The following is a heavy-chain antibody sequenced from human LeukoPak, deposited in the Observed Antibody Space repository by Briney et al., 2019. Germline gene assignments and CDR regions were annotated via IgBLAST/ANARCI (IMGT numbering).Heavy chain of an antibody. D-gene: IGHD6-19*01. CDR3: ARPYYSSAWYGDAFDI. J-gene: IGHJ3*02. CDR2: LWYDGSSR. V-gene: IGHV3-33*01. Sequence: GGSLRLSCAASGFTFSDYGMHWVRQAPGKGLERVAVLWYDGSSRYYADSVKGRFTISRDNSKNTLFLQMNSLRAEDSAVYYCARPYYSSAWYGDAFDIWGQGTMVTVSS. CDR1: GFTFSDYG.